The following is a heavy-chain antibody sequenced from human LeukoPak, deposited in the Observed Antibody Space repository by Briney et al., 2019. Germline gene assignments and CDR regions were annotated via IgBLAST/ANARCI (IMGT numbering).Heavy chain of an antibody. D-gene: IGHD6-19*01. V-gene: IGHV3-11*06. CDR2: IRSSSSTT. Sequence: GGSLRLSCEASGFTFGDYYISWVRQAPGEVRGWVSYIRSSSSTTNYEDSVKGRFTTSRDKAKNSLYLQMNSLRAEDTAVYYCAKWSGWSSYYFDFWGQGALVTVSS. CDR1: GFTFGDYY. CDR3: AKWSGWSSYYFDF. J-gene: IGHJ4*02.